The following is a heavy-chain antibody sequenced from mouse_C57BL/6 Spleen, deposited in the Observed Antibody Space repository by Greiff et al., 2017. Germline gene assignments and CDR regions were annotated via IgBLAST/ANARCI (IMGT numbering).Heavy chain of an antibody. D-gene: IGHD1-1*01. Sequence: EVQLMESGGGLVKPGGSLKLSCAASGFTFSDYGMHWVRQAPGKGLEWVAYISSGSSTVYYADTVKGRFTLTRDNATNTLSLQMTSLTSEDTAMYYCARAEYYCSSSNAMDYWGQGTSVTVSS. J-gene: IGHJ4*01. CDR3: ARAEYYCSSSNAMDY. CDR2: ISSGSSTV. V-gene: IGHV5-17*01. CDR1: GFTFSDYG.